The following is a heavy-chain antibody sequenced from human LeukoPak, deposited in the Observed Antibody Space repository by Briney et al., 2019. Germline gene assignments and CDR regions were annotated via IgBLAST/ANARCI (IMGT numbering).Heavy chain of an antibody. J-gene: IGHJ3*02. D-gene: IGHD3-10*01. CDR3: ARDGIMVRGANDAFDI. Sequence: GGSLRLSCAASGFTFISYAMNWVRQAPGKGLEWVSYISTSSSTKYYADSVRGRFTISRDNAKNSLYLQMNSLRDEDTAVYFCARDGIMVRGANDAFDIWGQGTMVTVSS. V-gene: IGHV3-48*02. CDR2: ISTSSSTK. CDR1: GFTFISYA.